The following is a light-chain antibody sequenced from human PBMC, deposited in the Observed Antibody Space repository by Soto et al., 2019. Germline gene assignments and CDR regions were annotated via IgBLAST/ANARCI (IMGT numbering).Light chain of an antibody. CDR2: GAS. Sequence: IVMMQSPATLSVSPGESATLFCRASESVSSNLAWYQQKPGQAPRLLIYGASTRATGIPARFSGSGSGTEFALSISSLQSEHCAVYYCQQYNKCPLAFGQGTKVEI. V-gene: IGKV3-15*01. J-gene: IGKJ1*01. CDR3: QQYNKCPLA. CDR1: ESVSSN.